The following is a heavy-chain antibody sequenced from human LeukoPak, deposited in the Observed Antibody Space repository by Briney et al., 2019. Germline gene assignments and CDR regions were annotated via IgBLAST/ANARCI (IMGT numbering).Heavy chain of an antibody. Sequence: GASVKVSCKVSGYTLTELSMHWVRQAPGKGLEWMGGFDPEDGETIYAQKFQGRVTMTRDMSTSTVYMELSSLRSEDTAVYYCARDLIRGPRLNWYFDLWGRGTLVTVSS. CDR1: GYTLTELS. V-gene: IGHV1-24*01. CDR2: FDPEDGET. J-gene: IGHJ2*01. CDR3: ARDLIRGPRLNWYFDL. D-gene: IGHD3-16*01.